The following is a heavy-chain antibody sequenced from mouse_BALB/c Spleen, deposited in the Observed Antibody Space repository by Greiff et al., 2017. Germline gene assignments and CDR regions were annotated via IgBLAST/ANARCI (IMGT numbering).Heavy chain of an antibody. CDR3: ARVRLYAMDY. CDR1: GISITTGNYR. CDR2: IYYSGTI. J-gene: IGHJ4*01. V-gene: IGHV3-5*02. Sequence: EVQLQESGPGLVKPSQTVSLTCTVTGISITTGNYRWSWIRQFPGNKLEWIGYIYYSGTITYNPSLTSRTTITRDTSKNQFFLEMNSLTAEDTATYYCARVRLYAMDYWGQGTSVTVSS.